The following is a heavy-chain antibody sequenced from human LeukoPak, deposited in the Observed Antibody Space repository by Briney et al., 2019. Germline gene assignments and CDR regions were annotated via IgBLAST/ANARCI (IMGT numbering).Heavy chain of an antibody. D-gene: IGHD3-22*01. V-gene: IGHV3-53*01. CDR1: GFTLRSNY. Sequence: PGGSLRLSCTASGFTLRSNYMFWVRHAPGKGLECVSVIYSDGSAYYADSVKGRFTVSRDSSINTLFLQMTSLRAEDTAMYYCAGALYYNYYETRYFAYWGEGTPVTVSS. CDR3: AGALYYNYYETRYFAY. CDR2: IYSDGSA. J-gene: IGHJ4*02.